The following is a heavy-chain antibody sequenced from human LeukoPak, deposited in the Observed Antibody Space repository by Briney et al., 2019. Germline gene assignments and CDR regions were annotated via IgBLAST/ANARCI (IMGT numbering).Heavy chain of an antibody. CDR1: GFIFSDYA. V-gene: IGHV3-23*01. CDR3: AKGSTHPGD. CDR2: LSSSGRST. Sequence: GGSLRLSCAASGFIFSDYAMTWVRQTPRKGLEWVSSLSSSGRSTYYADSVKGRFTISRDNSKNTLYLQMDRLRVDDTALYFCAKGSTHPGDWGQGTLVTVSS. J-gene: IGHJ4*02.